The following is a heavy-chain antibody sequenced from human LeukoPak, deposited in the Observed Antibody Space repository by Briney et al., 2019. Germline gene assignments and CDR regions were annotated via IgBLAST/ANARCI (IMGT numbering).Heavy chain of an antibody. Sequence: PSETLSLTCAVYGGSFSGYYWSWIRQPPGKGLEWIGEINHSGSTNYNPSLKSRVTISVDTSKNQFSLKLSSVTAADTAVYYCARSSSSWYRSKVYFYYWGQGTLVTVSS. CDR3: ARSSSSWYRSKVYFYY. D-gene: IGHD6-13*01. J-gene: IGHJ4*02. V-gene: IGHV4-34*01. CDR2: INHSGST. CDR1: GGSFSGYY.